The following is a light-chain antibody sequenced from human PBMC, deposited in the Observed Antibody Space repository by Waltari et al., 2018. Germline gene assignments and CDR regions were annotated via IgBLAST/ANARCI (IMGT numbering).Light chain of an antibody. CDR3: TSYAGSKGWV. Sequence: QSALTQPPSASGSPGQSVTISCTGTSSDGGSYNYVSWYQQHPGKAPKIIIFEVAQRASWCPDRFSGCKSVNAASLTVSVLQAEDEADYYCTSYAGSKGWVFGGGTKLTVL. J-gene: IGLJ3*02. CDR2: EVA. V-gene: IGLV2-8*01. CDR1: SSDGGSYNY.